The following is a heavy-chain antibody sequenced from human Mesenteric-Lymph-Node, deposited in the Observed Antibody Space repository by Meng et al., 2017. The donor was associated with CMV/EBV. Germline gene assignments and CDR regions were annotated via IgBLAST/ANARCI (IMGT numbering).Heavy chain of an antibody. J-gene: IGHJ5*02. Sequence: ASVKVSCKASGYTFTSYGISWVRQAPGQGLEWMGWISAYNGNTNYAQKIQGRVTMTTDTSTSTAYMELRSLRSDDTAVYYCARDSDYYDSSGYYPEINWFDPWGQGTLVTVSS. CDR1: GYTFTSYG. CDR2: ISAYNGNT. V-gene: IGHV1-18*01. D-gene: IGHD3-22*01. CDR3: ARDSDYYDSSGYYPEINWFDP.